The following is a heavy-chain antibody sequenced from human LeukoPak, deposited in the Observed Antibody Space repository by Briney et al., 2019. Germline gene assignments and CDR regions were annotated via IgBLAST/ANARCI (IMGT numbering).Heavy chain of an antibody. J-gene: IGHJ2*01. V-gene: IGHV3-48*04. CDR2: ISSSSGTI. D-gene: IGHD4-23*01. CDR1: GFTFSTYS. CDR3: ARPPGGNSAGWYFDL. Sequence: GGSLRLSCSASGFTFSTYSMIWVRQAPGKGLEWVSYISSSSGTIYYADSVRGRFTISRDNAKNSLYLQMNSLRAEDTAVYYCARPPGGNSAGWYFDLWGRGTLVTVSS.